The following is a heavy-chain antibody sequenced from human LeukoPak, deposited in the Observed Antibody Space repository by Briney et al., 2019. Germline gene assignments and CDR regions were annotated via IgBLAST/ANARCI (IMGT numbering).Heavy chain of an antibody. CDR1: GFTFSSYW. Sequence: GGLRLSCAASGFTFSSYWMSWVRQAPGKGLEWVANIKQDGSEKYYVDSVKGRFTISRDNAKNSLYLQMNSLRAEDTAVYYCARDHYGSGSYYYYGMDVWGKGTTVTVSS. CDR3: ARDHYGSGSYYYYGMDV. CDR2: IKQDGSEK. J-gene: IGHJ6*04. V-gene: IGHV3-7*03. D-gene: IGHD3-10*01.